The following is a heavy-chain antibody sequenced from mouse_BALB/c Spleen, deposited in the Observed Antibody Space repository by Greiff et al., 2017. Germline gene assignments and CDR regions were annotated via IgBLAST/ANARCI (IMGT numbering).Heavy chain of an antibody. CDR2: IWGDGST. J-gene: IGHJ4*01. Sequence: QVQLKQSGPGLVAPSQSLSITCTVSGFSLTGYGVTWVRQPPGKGLEWLGMIWGDGSTDYNSALKSRLSISKENSKSQVFLKMNSLQTDDTARYYCARVYYDYDGFYAMDYWGQGTSVTVSA. D-gene: IGHD2-4*01. CDR3: ARVYYDYDGFYAMDY. V-gene: IGHV2-6-7*01. CDR1: GFSLTGYG.